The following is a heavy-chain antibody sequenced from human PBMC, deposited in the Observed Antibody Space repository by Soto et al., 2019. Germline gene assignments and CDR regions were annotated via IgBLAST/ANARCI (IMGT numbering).Heavy chain of an antibody. V-gene: IGHV1-69*13. J-gene: IGHJ5*02. Sequence: SVKVSCKASGGTFSSYAISWVRQAPGQGLEWMGGIIPIFGTANYAQKFQGRVTITADESTSTAYMELSSLRSEDTAVYYCARDLFVSNYAPNWFDPWGQGTLVTVSS. CDR2: IIPIFGTA. CDR3: ARDLFVSNYAPNWFDP. CDR1: GGTFSSYA. D-gene: IGHD4-4*01.